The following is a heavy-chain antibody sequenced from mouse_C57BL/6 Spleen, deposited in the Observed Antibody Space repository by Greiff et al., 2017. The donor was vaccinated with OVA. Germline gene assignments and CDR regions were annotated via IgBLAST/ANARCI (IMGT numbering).Heavy chain of an antibody. J-gene: IGHJ3*01. Sequence: VQLQQSGPELVKPGASVKISCKASGYAFSSSWMNWVKQRPGKGLEWIGRIYPGDGDTNYNGKFKGKATLTAAKSSSTAYLHLSSLTSEDSAVSECAGAPCGYGGAWFAYWGQGTLVTVSA. CDR3: AGAPCGYGGAWFAY. CDR1: GYAFSSSW. D-gene: IGHD2-2*01. CDR2: IYPGDGDT. V-gene: IGHV1-82*01.